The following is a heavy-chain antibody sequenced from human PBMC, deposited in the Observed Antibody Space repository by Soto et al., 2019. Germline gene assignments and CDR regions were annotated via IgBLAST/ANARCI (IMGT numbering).Heavy chain of an antibody. CDR1: GFTFSSYA. J-gene: IGHJ4*02. D-gene: IGHD6-13*01. CDR2: ISYDGSNK. Sequence: QVQLVESGGGVVQPGRSLRLSCAASGFTFSSYAMHWVRQAPGKGLEWVAVISYDGSNKYYADSVKGRFTISRDNSKNXLYLQMNSLRAEDTAVYYCARAAVPSSSWPKPLDYWGQGTLVTVSS. CDR3: ARAAVPSSSWPKPLDY. V-gene: IGHV3-30-3*01.